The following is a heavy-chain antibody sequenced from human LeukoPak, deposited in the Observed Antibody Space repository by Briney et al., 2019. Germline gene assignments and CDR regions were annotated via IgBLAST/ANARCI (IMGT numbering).Heavy chain of an antibody. CDR1: GGSFSGYY. Sequence: SETLSLTCAVYGGSFSGYYWSRIRQPPGKGLEWIGEIHHSGSTNYKPSLKSRVTISGDTSKNQFSLRLSSVTAADTAVYYCARGSLPGYYFDFWGQGTLVTVSS. J-gene: IGHJ4*02. D-gene: IGHD1-14*01. V-gene: IGHV4-34*01. CDR3: ARGSLPGYYFDF. CDR2: IHHSGST.